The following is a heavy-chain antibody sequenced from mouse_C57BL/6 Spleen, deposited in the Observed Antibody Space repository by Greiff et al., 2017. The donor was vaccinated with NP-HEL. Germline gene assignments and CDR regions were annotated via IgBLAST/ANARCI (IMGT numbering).Heavy chain of an antibody. CDR1: GYTFTGYW. CDR3: ARRDWGYAMDY. D-gene: IGHD4-1*01. J-gene: IGHJ4*01. CDR2: ILPGSGST. V-gene: IGHV1-9*01. Sequence: VQLQQSGAELMKPGASVKLSCKATGYTFTGYWIEWVKQRPGHGLEWIGEILPGSGSTNYNEKFKGKATFTADISSNTAYMQLSSLTTEDSAIYYCARRDWGYAMDYWGQGTSVTVSS.